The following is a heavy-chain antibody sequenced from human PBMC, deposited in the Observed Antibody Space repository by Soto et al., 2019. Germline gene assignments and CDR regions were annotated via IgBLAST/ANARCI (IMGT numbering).Heavy chain of an antibody. Sequence: GGSLSLSSAASGFPFSGYSMNCVSHAPGKGLEWVSSISSSSSYIYYADSVKGRFTISRDNAKNSLYLQMNSLRAEDTAVYYCARDLCSAADGPPYGYWGQGTLVTVFS. CDR2: ISSSSSYI. CDR1: GFPFSGYS. D-gene: IGHD6-13*01. CDR3: ARDLCSAADGPPYGY. J-gene: IGHJ4*02. V-gene: IGHV3-21*01.